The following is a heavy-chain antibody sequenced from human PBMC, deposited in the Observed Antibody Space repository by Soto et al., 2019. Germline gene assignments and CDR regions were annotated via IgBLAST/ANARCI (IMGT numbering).Heavy chain of an antibody. CDR2: ISGSGGST. V-gene: IGHV3-23*01. CDR3: AKDFGGSYYVKQPNDY. CDR1: GFTFSSYA. Sequence: GGSLRLSCAASGFTFSSYAMSWVRQAPGKGLEWVSAISGSGGSTYYADSVKGLFTISRDNSKNTLYLQMNSLRAEDTAVYYCAKDFGGSYYVKQPNDYWGQGTLVTVSS. J-gene: IGHJ4*02. D-gene: IGHD1-26*01.